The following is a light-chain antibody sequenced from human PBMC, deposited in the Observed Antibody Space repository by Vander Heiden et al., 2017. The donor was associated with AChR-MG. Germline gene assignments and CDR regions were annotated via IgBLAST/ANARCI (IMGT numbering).Light chain of an antibody. Sequence: SLLTHPPSASGTPGHRVTISCLGSSPNFGRNTVTWYLQPPGTAPRPLIYGNNQQPSGVADRIPGSKSGTSASLAIRGLQSEDEDDYYCDAWDDGRNGDVVFGGGTKLTVL. CDR3: DAWDDGRNGDVV. V-gene: IGLV1-44*01. CDR2: GNN. CDR1: SPNFGRNT. J-gene: IGLJ2*01.